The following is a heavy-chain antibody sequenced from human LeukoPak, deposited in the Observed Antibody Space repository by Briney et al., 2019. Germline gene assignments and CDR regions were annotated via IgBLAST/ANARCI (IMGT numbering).Heavy chain of an antibody. CDR1: GGSFSGYY. CDR3: ARVLPITIFGLVIIRGWFDP. CDR2: INHSGST. V-gene: IGHV4-34*01. Sequence: SETLSLTCAVYGGSFSGYYWSWIRHPPGKGLEWIGEINHSGSTNYNPSLKSRVTISVDTSKNQFSLKLSSVTAADTAVYYCARVLPITIFGLVIIRGWFDPWGQGTLVTVSS. J-gene: IGHJ5*02. D-gene: IGHD3-3*01.